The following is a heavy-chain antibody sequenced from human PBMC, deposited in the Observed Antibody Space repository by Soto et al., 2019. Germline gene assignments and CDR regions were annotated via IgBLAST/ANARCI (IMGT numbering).Heavy chain of an antibody. D-gene: IGHD4-17*01. J-gene: IGHJ4*02. CDR2: ISRSGTNR. CDR1: GFTFSSYA. CDR3: AKDRVDYGDYRGLDY. Sequence: EVQLLESGGGLVQPGGSLRLSCAASGFTFSSYAMNWVRQAPGKGLEWVSAISRSGTNRYYADSVKGRFTISRDNYKHALYLQMNSLRAEDTAVYYFAKDRVDYGDYRGLDYWGQGTLVSVSS. V-gene: IGHV3-23*01.